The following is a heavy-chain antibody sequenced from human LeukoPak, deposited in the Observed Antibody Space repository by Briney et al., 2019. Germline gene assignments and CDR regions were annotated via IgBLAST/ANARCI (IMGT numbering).Heavy chain of an antibody. J-gene: IGHJ4*02. D-gene: IGHD5-24*01. Sequence: PGGSLRLSCAASGFSFSDYGMHWVRQAPGKGPEWVAIIWYDGSNKYYADSVKGRFTVSRDNSKNTLYLQMNSLRAEDTAVYYCARVEWDGYNWVDFDYWGQGTLVTVSS. CDR1: GFSFSDYG. CDR2: IWYDGSNK. CDR3: ARVEWDGYNWVDFDY. V-gene: IGHV3-33*01.